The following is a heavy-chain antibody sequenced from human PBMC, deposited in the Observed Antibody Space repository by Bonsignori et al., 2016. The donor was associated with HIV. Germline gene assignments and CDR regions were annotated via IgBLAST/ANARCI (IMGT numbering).Heavy chain of an antibody. D-gene: IGHD2-21*01. Sequence: SETLSLTCAVYGGSFSGYYWSWIRQPPEKGLEWIGEINHAGSTSFNPSLKSRVTISVDTSKNQFSLNLSSVTAADTAVYYCARGLLLVAYCGGDCSHPFDSWGQGNMVTVSS. J-gene: IGHJ4*02. CDR1: GGSFSGYY. V-gene: IGHV4-34*01. CDR2: INHAGST. CDR3: ARGLLLVAYCGGDCSHPFDS.